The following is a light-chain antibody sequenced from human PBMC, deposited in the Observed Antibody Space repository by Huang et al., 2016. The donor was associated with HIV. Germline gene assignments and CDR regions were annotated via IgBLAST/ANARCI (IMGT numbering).Light chain of an antibody. CDR3: QQYYNTPYT. Sequence: DIQMTQSPSSLSASLGDRVTITCRASQGITKSLVWYQQKPGKAPKLLLFATSRLERGVPSRFSGSGSGTDFTLTISSLQPEDFATYYCQQYYNTPYTFGQGTKLEIK. CDR1: QGITKS. CDR2: ATS. J-gene: IGKJ2*01. V-gene: IGKV1-NL1*01.